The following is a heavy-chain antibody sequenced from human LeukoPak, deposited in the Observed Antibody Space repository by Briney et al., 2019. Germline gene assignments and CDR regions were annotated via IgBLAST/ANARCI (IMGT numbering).Heavy chain of an antibody. CDR1: GGSLSSGGYS. Sequence: PSETLSLTCAVCGGSLSSGGYSWSWIRQPPVKGLEWIGYIYHSRSTYYNPSLKSRVTISVGRSKSQFSLKLSSVTAADTAVYYCARGRRDFDSWGPGTPVTVSP. V-gene: IGHV4-30-2*01. CDR2: IYHSRST. CDR3: ARGRRDFDS. J-gene: IGHJ4*02.